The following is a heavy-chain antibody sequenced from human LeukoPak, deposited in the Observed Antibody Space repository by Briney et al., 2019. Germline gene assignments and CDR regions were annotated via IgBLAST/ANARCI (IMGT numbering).Heavy chain of an antibody. CDR2: IIPIFGTA. CDR1: GGTFSSYA. J-gene: IGHJ4*02. Sequence: RASVKVSCKASGGTFSSYAISWVRQAPGQGLEWMGGIIPIFGTANYAQKLQGRVTMTTDTSTSTAYMELRSLRSDDTAVYYCARDLRGGYWYYFDYWGQGTLVTVSS. CDR3: ARDLRGGYWYYFDY. D-gene: IGHD5-12*01. V-gene: IGHV1-69*05.